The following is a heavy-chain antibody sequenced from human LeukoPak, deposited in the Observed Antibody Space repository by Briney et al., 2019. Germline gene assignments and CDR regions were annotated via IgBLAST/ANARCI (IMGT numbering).Heavy chain of an antibody. CDR3: ARARYYDSSGYIGY. D-gene: IGHD3-22*01. J-gene: IGHJ4*02. V-gene: IGHV3-11*01. CDR2: ISSSGSII. Sequence: GGSLRLSCAASGFTFSDYYMSWIRQAPGKGLEWVSYISSSGSIIYYVDSVKGRFTISRDNAKNSLYLQMNSLRAEDTAVYYCARARYYDSSGYIGYWGQGTLVTVSS. CDR1: GFTFSDYY.